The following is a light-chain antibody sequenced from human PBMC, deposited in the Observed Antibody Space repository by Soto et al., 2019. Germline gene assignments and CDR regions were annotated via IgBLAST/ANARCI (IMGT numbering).Light chain of an antibody. CDR3: QQYKTYPWT. V-gene: IGKV1-5*01. J-gene: IGKJ1*01. CDR1: QSINRW. Sequence: DIQMTQSPSTLAASVGDRVTITCRASQSINRWLAWYHQKPGKAPKLLMSGASSLESGVPSRFSGSGSGTEFTLTISSLQPDHFASYYCQQYKTYPWTFGQGTKVDTK. CDR2: GAS.